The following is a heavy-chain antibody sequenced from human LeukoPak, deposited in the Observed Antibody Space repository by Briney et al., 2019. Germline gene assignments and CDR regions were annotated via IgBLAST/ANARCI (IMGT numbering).Heavy chain of an antibody. Sequence: SVKVSCKASGGTFSGYAISWVRQAPGQGLEWMGGIIPIFGTANYAQKFQGRVTITADESTSTAYMELSSLRSEDTAVYYCARGEVIAAAGLDYWGQGTLVTVSS. V-gene: IGHV1-69*13. CDR3: ARGEVIAAAGLDY. CDR2: IIPIFGTA. CDR1: GGTFSGYA. D-gene: IGHD6-13*01. J-gene: IGHJ4*02.